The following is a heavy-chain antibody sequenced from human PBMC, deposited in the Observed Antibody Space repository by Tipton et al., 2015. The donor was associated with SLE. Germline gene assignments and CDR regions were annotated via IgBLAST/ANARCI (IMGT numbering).Heavy chain of an antibody. J-gene: IGHJ5*02. CDR2: VDNSGRT. Sequence: TLSLTCTVSGGSISSSGYYWGWIRQPPGKGLEWIGYVDNSGRTYYNPSLESRVTISVDTSKNQFSLQLTSVTAADTAVYYCARDRTVRGPGWFDPWGQGTLVTVSS. D-gene: IGHD3-10*01. CDR3: ARDRTVRGPGWFDP. CDR1: GGSISSSGYY. V-gene: IGHV4-31*03.